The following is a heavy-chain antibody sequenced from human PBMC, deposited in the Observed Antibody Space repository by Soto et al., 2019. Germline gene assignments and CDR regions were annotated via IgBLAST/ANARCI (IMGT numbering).Heavy chain of an antibody. J-gene: IGHJ3*02. V-gene: IGHV1-69*02. D-gene: IGHD2-2*01. Sequence: QVQLVQSGAEVKKPGSSVKVSCKASGGTFSSYTISWVRQAPGQGLEWMGRIIPILGIANYAQKFQGRVTITADKSTSTAYMELSSLRSEDTAVYYCAGPAAGGEYYDAFDIWGQGTMVTVSS. CDR2: IIPILGIA. CDR3: AGPAAGGEYYDAFDI. CDR1: GGTFSSYT.